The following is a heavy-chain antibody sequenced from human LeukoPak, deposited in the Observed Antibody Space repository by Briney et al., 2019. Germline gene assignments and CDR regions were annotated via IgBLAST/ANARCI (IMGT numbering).Heavy chain of an antibody. V-gene: IGHV4-30-2*01. D-gene: IGHD3-10*01. CDR2: IYQSGST. J-gene: IGHJ6*03. CDR3: ARDQVPKITMVRGVMVSDPEDYSYYYMDV. CDR1: GASVSSIGYS. Sequence: SSETLSLTCGVSGASVSSIGYSWSWIRQPPGRGLEWIGYIYQSGSTNYNPSLKSRVTISVDTSKNQFSLKLSSVTAADTAVYYCARDQVPKITMVRGVMVSDPEDYSYYYMDVWGKGTTVTVSS.